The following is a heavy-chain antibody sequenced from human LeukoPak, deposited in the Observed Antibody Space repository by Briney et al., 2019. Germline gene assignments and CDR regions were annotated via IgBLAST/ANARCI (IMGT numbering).Heavy chain of an antibody. CDR3: ARATSGYYFDF. CDR1: GGSIGSYY. V-gene: IGHV4-59*01. CDR2: VSYSGST. D-gene: IGHD3-22*01. J-gene: IGHJ4*02. Sequence: SETLSLTCTVSGGSIGSYYWNWIRQPPEKGLEWIGYVSYSGSTNYNPSLKSRVTMSVDKSKNQFSLKLSSVTAADTAVYFCARATSGYYFDFWDQGTLVTVSS.